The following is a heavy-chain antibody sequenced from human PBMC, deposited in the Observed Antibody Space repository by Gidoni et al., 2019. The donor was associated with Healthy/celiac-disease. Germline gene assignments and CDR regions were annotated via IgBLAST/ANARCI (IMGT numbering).Heavy chain of an antibody. CDR3: ARERWELLNWFDP. D-gene: IGHD1-26*01. CDR2: IYHSGST. V-gene: IGHV4-38-2*02. J-gene: IGHJ5*02. CDR1: GYSISSGYY. Sequence: QVHLQESGPGLVKPSETLSLTRAVSGYSISSGYYWGLIRQPPGKGLECIGSIYHSGSTYYNPSLKSRVTISVDTSKNQFALKLSSVTAADTAVYYCARERWELLNWFDPWGQGTLVTVSS.